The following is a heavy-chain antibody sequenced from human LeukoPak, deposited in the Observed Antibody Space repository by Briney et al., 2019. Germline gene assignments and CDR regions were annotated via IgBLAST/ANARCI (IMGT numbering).Heavy chain of an antibody. D-gene: IGHD3-3*01. J-gene: IGHJ4*02. V-gene: IGHV1-2*02. Sequence: ASVSVSCTASGYTFTGYYMHWVRQAPGQGLEWMGWINPNRGGTNYGQKFQGRLTMTRDTSISRAYMELSRLRSDDTAVYYCARVGSYDFWSGYPYYFDYWGQGTLVTVSS. CDR3: ARVGSYDFWSGYPYYFDY. CDR1: GYTFTGYY. CDR2: INPNRGGT.